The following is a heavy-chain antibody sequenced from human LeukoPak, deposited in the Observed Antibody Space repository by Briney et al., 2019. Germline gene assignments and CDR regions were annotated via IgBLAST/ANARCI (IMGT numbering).Heavy chain of an antibody. CDR3: ARSKAFSSQIDC. D-gene: IGHD2-2*01. Sequence: ASVKFSCKASGYTFIGYYMHWVRQAPGQGLEWMGWINPNSGGTNYAQKFQGRVTMTRDTSISTAYMELSRLRSDDTAVYYCARSKAFSSQIDCRGEGNLVTVSS. J-gene: IGHJ4*02. CDR1: GYTFIGYY. CDR2: INPNSGGT. V-gene: IGHV1-2*02.